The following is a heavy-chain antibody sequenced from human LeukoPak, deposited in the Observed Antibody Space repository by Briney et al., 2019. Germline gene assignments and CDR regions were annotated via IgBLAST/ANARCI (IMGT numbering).Heavy chain of an antibody. V-gene: IGHV4-59*08. CDR2: IYYSGST. CDR3: AARLSSGWYYFDY. CDR1: GGSISSYY. D-gene: IGHD6-19*01. J-gene: IGHJ4*02. Sequence: SETLSLTCTVSGGSISSYYWSWIRQPPGKGLEWIGYIYYSGSTNYNPSLKSRATISEDTSKNQFTLKLSSVTAADTAVYYCAARLSSGWYYFDYWGQGALVTVSS.